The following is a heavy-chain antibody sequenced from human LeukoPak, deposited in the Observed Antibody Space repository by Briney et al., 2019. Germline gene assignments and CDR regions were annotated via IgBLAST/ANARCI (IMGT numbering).Heavy chain of an antibody. CDR1: GFTFSSYA. D-gene: IGHD6-19*01. J-gene: IGHJ4*02. CDR2: ISYDGSNK. V-gene: IGHV3-30-3*01. Sequence: GGSLRLSCAASGFTFSSYAMHWVRRAPGKGLEWVAVISYDGSNKYYADSVKGRFTISRDNSKNTLYLQMNSLRAEDTAVYYCARDSSSGWYHGDWGQGTLVTVSS. CDR3: ARDSSSGWYHGD.